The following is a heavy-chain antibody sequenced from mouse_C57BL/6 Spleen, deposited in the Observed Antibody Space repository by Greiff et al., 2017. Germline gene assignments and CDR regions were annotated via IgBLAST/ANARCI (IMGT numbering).Heavy chain of an antibody. Sequence: QVQLQQSGPGLVAPSQSLSITCTVSGFSLTSYGVDWVRQPPGKGLEWLGVIWGGGSTNYNSALMSRLSISKDNSKSQVFLKMNSLQTDDTAMYYCAKRTVVATGHWYFDVWGTGTTVTVSS. J-gene: IGHJ1*03. CDR1: GFSLTSYG. CDR3: AKRTVVATGHWYFDV. D-gene: IGHD1-1*01. V-gene: IGHV2-9*01. CDR2: IWGGGST.